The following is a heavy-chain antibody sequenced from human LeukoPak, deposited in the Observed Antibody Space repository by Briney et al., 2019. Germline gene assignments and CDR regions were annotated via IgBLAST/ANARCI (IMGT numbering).Heavy chain of an antibody. CDR2: IYHSGST. J-gene: IGHJ4*02. D-gene: IGHD4-11*01. CDR1: GYSISSGYY. Sequence: SETLSLTCTVSGYSISSGYYWGWIRPPPGKGLEWIGSIYHSGSTYYNPSLKSRVTISVDTSKNQFSLKLSSVTAADTAVYYCARVEVTTGDFDYWGQGTLVTVSS. V-gene: IGHV4-38-2*02. CDR3: ARVEVTTGDFDY.